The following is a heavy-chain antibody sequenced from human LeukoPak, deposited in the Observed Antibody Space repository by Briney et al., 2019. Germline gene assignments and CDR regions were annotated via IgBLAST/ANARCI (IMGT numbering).Heavy chain of an antibody. V-gene: IGHV4-59*08. Sequence: PSETLSLTCTVSGGSISSYCWSWIRQPPGKGLEWIGYIYYSGSTNYNPSLKSRVTISVDTSKNQFSLKLSSVTAADTAVYYCATQRGYYDSSGYYLAFDIWGQGTMVTVSS. D-gene: IGHD3-22*01. J-gene: IGHJ3*02. CDR2: IYYSGST. CDR3: ATQRGYYDSSGYYLAFDI. CDR1: GGSISSYC.